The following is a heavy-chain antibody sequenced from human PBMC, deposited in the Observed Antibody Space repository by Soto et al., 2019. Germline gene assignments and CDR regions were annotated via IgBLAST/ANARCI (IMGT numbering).Heavy chain of an antibody. J-gene: IGHJ3*02. CDR2: INAGNGNT. Sequence: ASVKVSCKASGYTFTSYAMHWVRQAPGQRLEWMGWINAGNGNTKYSQKFQGRVTITRDTSASTAYMELSSLRSEDTAVYYCAREPSYDFRSGRAGGAFDIWGQGTMVTVSS. D-gene: IGHD3-3*01. V-gene: IGHV1-3*01. CDR1: GYTFTSYA. CDR3: AREPSYDFRSGRAGGAFDI.